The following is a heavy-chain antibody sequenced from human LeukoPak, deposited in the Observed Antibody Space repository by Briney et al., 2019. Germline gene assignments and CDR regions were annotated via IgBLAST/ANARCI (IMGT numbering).Heavy chain of an antibody. V-gene: IGHV3-15*01. CDR1: GFTLSNAW. CDR2: IKSKTDGDTT. CDR3: TRDKLELRQFDY. D-gene: IGHD1-7*01. J-gene: IGHJ4*02. Sequence: GGSLRLSCAVSGFTLSNAWKSWVRQAPGKGLEWVGRIKSKTDGDTTDYAAPVKGRFTISRDESKDTLYLQMSSLKAEDTAVYYCTRDKLELRQFDYWGQGTLVTVSS.